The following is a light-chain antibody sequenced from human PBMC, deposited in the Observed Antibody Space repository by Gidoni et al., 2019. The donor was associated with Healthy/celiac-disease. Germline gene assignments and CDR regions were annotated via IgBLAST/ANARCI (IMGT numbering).Light chain of an antibody. CDR2: DVS. J-gene: IGLJ2*01. CDR3: SSYTSSSTLV. CDR1: SSDVGGYNY. Sequence: SALTQPASVSGSPGPSITISCTGTSSDVGGYNYVSWYHQHTGKAPKLMIYDVSNRPSGFSNRFSGSKSGNTASLTISGLQAEDEADYYCSSYTSSSTLVFGGGTKLTVL. V-gene: IGLV2-14*01.